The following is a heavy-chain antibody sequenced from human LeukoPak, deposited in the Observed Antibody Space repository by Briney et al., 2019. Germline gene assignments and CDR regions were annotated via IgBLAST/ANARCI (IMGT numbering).Heavy chain of an antibody. D-gene: IGHD1-26*01. CDR1: GFTFSSYA. CDR2: ISYDGSSE. CDR3: ARERELSLYSFDW. V-gene: IGHV3-30*04. J-gene: IGHJ4*02. Sequence: HPGGSLRLSCAASGFTFSSYALHWVRQAPGKGLEWVAVISYDGSSEYCAESVKGRFTISRDNSKNTLHLQMNSLRPEDTAVYYCARERELSLYSFDWWGQGTLVTVSS.